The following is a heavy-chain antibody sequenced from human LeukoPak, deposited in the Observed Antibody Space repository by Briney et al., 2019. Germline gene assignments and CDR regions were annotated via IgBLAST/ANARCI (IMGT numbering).Heavy chain of an antibody. CDR3: ARKGTTSYYYYMDV. CDR1: GGTFSSYA. CDR2: IIPIFGTA. J-gene: IGHJ6*03. V-gene: IGHV1-69*05. D-gene: IGHD2/OR15-2a*01. Sequence: SVKVSCKASGGTFSSYAISWVRQAPGQGLEWMGGIIPIFGTANYAQKLQGRVTMTTDTSTSTAYMELRSLRSDDTAVYYCARKGTTSYYYYMDVWGKGTTVTVSS.